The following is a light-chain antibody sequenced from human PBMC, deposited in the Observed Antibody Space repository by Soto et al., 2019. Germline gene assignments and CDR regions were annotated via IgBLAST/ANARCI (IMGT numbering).Light chain of an antibody. CDR3: QQYGSSPRT. CDR2: GAS. J-gene: IGKJ1*01. V-gene: IGKV3-20*01. CDR1: QSVSSSY. Sequence: EIVLTQSPGTLSLSPGERAILSCRASQSVSSSYLAWYRQKPGQAPSLLIYGASSRATRIPDRFSGSGSGTDFTLTISRLEPEDFAVYYCQQYGSSPRTFGQGTKVEMK.